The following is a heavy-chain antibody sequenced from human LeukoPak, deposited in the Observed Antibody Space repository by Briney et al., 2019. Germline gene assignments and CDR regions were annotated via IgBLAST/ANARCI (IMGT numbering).Heavy chain of an antibody. D-gene: IGHD1-26*01. CDR1: GGSISSHY. J-gene: IGHJ4*02. CDR2: IYYSGST. Sequence: SETLSLTCTVSGGSISSHYWSWIRQPPGKGLEWIGYIYYSGSTNYNPSLKSRVTISVDTSKNQFSLKLSSVTAADTAVYYCARARSGSYGPGYYFDYWGQGTLVTVSS. CDR3: ARARSGSYGPGYYFDY. V-gene: IGHV4-59*11.